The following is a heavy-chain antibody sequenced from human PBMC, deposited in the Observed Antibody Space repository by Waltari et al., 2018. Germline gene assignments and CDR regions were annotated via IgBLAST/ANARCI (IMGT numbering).Heavy chain of an antibody. J-gene: IGHJ3*02. CDR3: ARDLSDIVVVPAAMGDAFDI. D-gene: IGHD2-2*01. Sequence: QVQLVQSGAEVKKPGSSVKVSCKASGGSFSSYAICWVRQAPGQGLERMGRIIPIFGTANYAQKFQGRVTITADKSTSTAYMELSSLRSEDTAVYYCARDLSDIVVVPAAMGDAFDIWGQGTMVTVSS. CDR1: GGSFSSYA. CDR2: IIPIFGTA. V-gene: IGHV1-69*13.